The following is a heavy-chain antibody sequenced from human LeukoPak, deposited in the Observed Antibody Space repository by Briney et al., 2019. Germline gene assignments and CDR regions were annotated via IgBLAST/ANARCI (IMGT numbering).Heavy chain of an antibody. CDR1: GFTFSSCA. J-gene: IGHJ5*02. V-gene: IGHV3-30-3*01. CDR2: ISYDGSNK. D-gene: IGHD6-6*01. CDR3: ASNPRRAYWFDP. Sequence: GRSLRLYCAASGFTFSSCAMHWVRQAPGKGLEGVAVISYDGSNKYYADSVKGRFTISRDNSKNTLYLQMNSLRAEDTAVYYCASNPRRAYWFDPWGQGTLVSVSS.